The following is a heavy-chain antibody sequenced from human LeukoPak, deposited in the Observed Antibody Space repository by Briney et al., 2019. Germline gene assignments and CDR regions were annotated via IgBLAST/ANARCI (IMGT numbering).Heavy chain of an antibody. J-gene: IGHJ4*02. CDR2: ISGSGGST. CDR3: ALASMFQGVTFDY. CDR1: GFTFSSYA. Sequence: GGSLRLSCAASGFTFSSYAMSCVRQAPGEGLEWVSAISGSGGSTYYADSVKGRFTISRDNSKNTLYLQMNSLRAEDTAVYYCALASMFQGVTFDYWGQGTLVTVSS. V-gene: IGHV3-23*01. D-gene: IGHD3-10*01.